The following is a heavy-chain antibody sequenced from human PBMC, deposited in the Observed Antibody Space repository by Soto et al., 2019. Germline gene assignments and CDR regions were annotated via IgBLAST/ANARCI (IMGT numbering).Heavy chain of an antibody. Sequence: SETLSLTCTVSGGSISSGGYYWSWIRQHPGKGLEWIGYIYYSGSTYYNPSLKSRVTISVDTSKNQFSLKLSSVTAADTAVYYCARVLYDFWSGFTIHNWFDPWGQGTLVT. CDR3: ARVLYDFWSGFTIHNWFDP. CDR1: GGSISSGGYY. D-gene: IGHD3-3*01. J-gene: IGHJ5*02. V-gene: IGHV4-31*03. CDR2: IYYSGST.